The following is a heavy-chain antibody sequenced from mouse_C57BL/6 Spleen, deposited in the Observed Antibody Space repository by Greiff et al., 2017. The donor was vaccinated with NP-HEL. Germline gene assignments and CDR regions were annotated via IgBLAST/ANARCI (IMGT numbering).Heavy chain of an antibody. Sequence: VMLVESGAELAKPGASVKLSCKASGYTFTSYWMHWVKQRPGQGLEWIGYINPSSGYTKYNQKFKDKATLTADKSSSTAYMQLSSLTYEDSAVYYCARSNQLRLQELAYWGQGTLVTVSA. V-gene: IGHV1-7*01. J-gene: IGHJ3*01. D-gene: IGHD3-2*02. CDR2: INPSSGYT. CDR1: GYTFTSYW. CDR3: ARSNQLRLQELAY.